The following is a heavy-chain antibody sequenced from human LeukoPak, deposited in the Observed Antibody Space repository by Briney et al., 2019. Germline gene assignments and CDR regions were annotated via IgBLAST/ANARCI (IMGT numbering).Heavy chain of an antibody. D-gene: IGHD4-11*01. CDR1: GDSIGSNNW. CDR3: ATTVTYPYLDV. CDR2: IDRTGTA. J-gene: IGHJ6*03. V-gene: IGHV4-4*02. Sequence: SETLSLTCAVSGDSIGSNNWWTWVRQAPGKGLEWIGEIDRTGTANYNPSLKSRLTMSVDISKNQFSLKMTSVTAADTAIYYCATTVTYPYLDVWGKGTTVTVSS.